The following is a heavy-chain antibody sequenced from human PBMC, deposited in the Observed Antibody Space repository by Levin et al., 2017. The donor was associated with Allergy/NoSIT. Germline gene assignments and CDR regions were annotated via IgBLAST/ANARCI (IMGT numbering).Heavy chain of an antibody. CDR1: GFTFSSYW. CDR3: ARAPYTQYSSSSNVAVGNYYYYYGMDV. D-gene: IGHD6-6*01. Sequence: GESLKISCAASGFTFSSYWMSWVRQAPGKGLEWVANIKQDGSEKYYVDSVKGRFTISRDNAKNSLYLQMNSLRAEDTAVYYCARAPYTQYSSSSNVAVGNYYYYYGMDVWGQGTTVTVSS. CDR2: IKQDGSEK. V-gene: IGHV3-7*01. J-gene: IGHJ6*02.